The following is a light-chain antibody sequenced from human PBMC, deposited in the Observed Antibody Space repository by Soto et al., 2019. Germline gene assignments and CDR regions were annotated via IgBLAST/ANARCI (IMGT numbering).Light chain of an antibody. J-gene: IGLJ2*01. CDR2: GVT. Sequence: QSALTQPASVSGSPGQSITISCTGTISDVGGYNYVSWYQHHPGNAPELIIYGVTNRPSGASLRFSGSKSGNTASLTISGLQAEDEADYYCSSYTSPGAPVVFGGGTKLTVL. CDR3: SSYTSPGAPVV. V-gene: IGLV2-14*03. CDR1: ISDVGGYNY.